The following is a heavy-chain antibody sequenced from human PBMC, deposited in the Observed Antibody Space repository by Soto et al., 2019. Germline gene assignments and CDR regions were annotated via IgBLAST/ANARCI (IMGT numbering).Heavy chain of an antibody. CDR3: ARGSGIAVIPGELEDVHYDY. CDR1: GQSFSGHT. D-gene: IGHD2-2*01. V-gene: IGHV4-34*01. CDR2: ISQSGST. Sequence: QVQLQQWGAGLLKHSETLSLTCAVYGQSFSGHTWSWIRQSPGTGLEWIWEISQSGSTYYNPSLKTRVTISADTSKNQFSLTLNSVPAAATGVFYCARGSGIAVIPGELEDVHYDYWGQGTLVSVSS. J-gene: IGHJ4*02.